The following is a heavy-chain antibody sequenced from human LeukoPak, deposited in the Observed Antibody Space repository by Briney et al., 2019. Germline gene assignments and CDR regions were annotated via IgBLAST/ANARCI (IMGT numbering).Heavy chain of an antibody. CDR2: ISGSGGST. CDR3: AKALIFIVPSQAFAS. V-gene: IGHV3-23*01. J-gene: IGHJ4*01. Sequence: GGSLRLSCAASGFTFSSYAMSWVRQAPGKGLEWVSAISGSGGSTYYADSVKGRFTISRDNSKNTLYLQMNSLRAEDTAVYYCAKALIFIVPSQAFASWGKEPRSPSPQ. CDR1: GFTFSSYA. D-gene: IGHD5-12*01.